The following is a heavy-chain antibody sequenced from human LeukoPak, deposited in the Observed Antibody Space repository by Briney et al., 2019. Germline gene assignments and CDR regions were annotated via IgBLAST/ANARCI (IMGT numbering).Heavy chain of an antibody. V-gene: IGHV3-48*01. D-gene: IGHD5-12*01. CDR2: ISSSSSTI. Sequence: GGSLRLSCAASGFTFSSYSMNWVRQAPGKGLERVSYISSSSSTIYYADSVKGRFTISRDNAKNSLYLQMNSLRAEDTAVYYCARGRHSGYVWETDYWGQGTLVTVSS. J-gene: IGHJ4*02. CDR3: ARGRHSGYVWETDY. CDR1: GFTFSSYS.